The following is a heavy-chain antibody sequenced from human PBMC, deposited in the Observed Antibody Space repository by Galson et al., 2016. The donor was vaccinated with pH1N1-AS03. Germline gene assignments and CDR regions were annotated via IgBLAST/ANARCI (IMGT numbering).Heavy chain of an antibody. V-gene: IGHV1-18*01. D-gene: IGHD2-21*02. CDR1: GYTFTNFG. CDR2: ISAYSGNT. J-gene: IGHJ4*02. CDR3: ARDLRSDFRNSFVAGVQFGRY. Sequence: SVKVSCKASGYTFTNFGINWVRQAPGQGLGWLGWISAYSGNTDYSQTLQGRVSMTTDPSTSTAYMELTGLTSADTAIYYCARDLRSDFRNSFVAGVQFGRYWGQGTLVIVSS.